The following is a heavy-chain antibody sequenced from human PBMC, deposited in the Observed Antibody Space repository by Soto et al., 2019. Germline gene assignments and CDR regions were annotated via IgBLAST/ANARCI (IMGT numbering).Heavy chain of an antibody. CDR2: FDPEDGET. V-gene: IGHV1-24*01. CDR3: ATDSHYDILTGYTHLFY. Sequence: ASVKVSCKVCGYTLTELSMHWVRQAPGKGLEWMGGFDPEDGETIYAQKFQGRVTMTEDASTDTAYMELSSLRSEDTAVYYCATDSHYDILTGYTHLFYWGQGTLVTVSS. CDR1: GYTLTELS. J-gene: IGHJ4*02. D-gene: IGHD3-9*01.